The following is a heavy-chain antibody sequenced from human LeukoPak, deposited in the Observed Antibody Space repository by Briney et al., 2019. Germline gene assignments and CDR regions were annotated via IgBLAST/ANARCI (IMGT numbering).Heavy chain of an antibody. CDR3: ARDRSRITMIVVVIPAWGRDRNIAGMDV. CDR2: ISYDGSNK. D-gene: IGHD3-22*01. J-gene: IGHJ6*02. Sequence: GGSLRLSCAASGFTFSSYAMHWVRQAPGKGLEWVAVISYDGSNKYYADSVKGRFTISRDNSKNTLYLQMNSLRAEDTAVYYCARDRSRITMIVVVIPAWGRDRNIAGMDVWGQGTTVTVSS. CDR1: GFTFSSYA. V-gene: IGHV3-30*04.